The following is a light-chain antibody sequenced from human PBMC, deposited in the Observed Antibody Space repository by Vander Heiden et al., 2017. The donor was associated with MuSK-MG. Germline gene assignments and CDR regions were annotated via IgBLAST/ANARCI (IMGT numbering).Light chain of an antibody. CDR1: QNSSSY. J-gene: IGKJ1*01. V-gene: IGKV1-39*01. CDR3: QQSHSTPRT. CDR2: AAS. Sequence: DIQRNQSPSTLSASVGDRVTINCRASQNSSSYLNWYQQKPGQSPKLLIYAASSLQSGVPSRFSGSGSGTDFTLTISRLQPEDFAIYYCQQSHSTPRTFGQGTKVEIK.